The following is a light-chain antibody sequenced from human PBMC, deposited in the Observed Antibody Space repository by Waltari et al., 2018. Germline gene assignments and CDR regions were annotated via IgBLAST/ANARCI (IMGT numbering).Light chain of an antibody. CDR1: RLRRHY. CDR3: NSRDSSGNHLV. Sequence: SSELTPAPAVSVALGQTVRHTCQGDRLRRHYAPWYQQKPGQAPVLVIYGKNNRPSGIPDRFSGSSSGNTASLTITGAQAEDEADYYCNSRDSSGNHLVFGGGTKLTVL. J-gene: IGLJ2*01. CDR2: GKN. V-gene: IGLV3-19*01.